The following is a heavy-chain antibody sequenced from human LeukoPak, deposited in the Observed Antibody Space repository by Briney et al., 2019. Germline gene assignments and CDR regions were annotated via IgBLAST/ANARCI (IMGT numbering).Heavy chain of an antibody. V-gene: IGHV3-23*01. CDR1: GFIFSNYA. J-gene: IGHJ4*02. CDR3: AKGSAAGRPYYFDY. D-gene: IGHD6-25*01. CDR2: IDSTGAYT. Sequence: PGGSLRLSCAASGFIFSNYAMSWARQAPGKGLEWVSAIDSTGAYTWYADSVKGRFTISKDSSKTILYLQMNGLRAEDAAVYFCAKGSAAGRPYYFDYWGQGTLVTVSS.